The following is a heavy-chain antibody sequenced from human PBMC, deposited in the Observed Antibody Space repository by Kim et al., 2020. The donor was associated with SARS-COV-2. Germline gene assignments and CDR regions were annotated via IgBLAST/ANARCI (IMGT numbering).Heavy chain of an antibody. V-gene: IGHV3-53*01. CDR3: VVNSGFVGWFDP. D-gene: IGHD2-21*01. J-gene: IGHJ5*02. Sequence: GGSLRLSCAASGFTVSYNYMSWVRQAPANGLEWVSVIRNDGSTYYADSVKGRFTLSRDISKNTLYLQMNSLRAEDTAVYFCVVNSGFVGWFDPWGQGTLVTVSS. CDR2: IRNDGST. CDR1: GFTVSYNY.